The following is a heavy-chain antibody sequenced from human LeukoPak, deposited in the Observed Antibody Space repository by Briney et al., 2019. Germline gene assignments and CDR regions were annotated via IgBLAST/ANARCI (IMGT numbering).Heavy chain of an antibody. J-gene: IGHJ5*02. CDR3: ASGPSPASAAKNWFDP. V-gene: IGHV4-34*01. Sequence: SETLSLTCAVYGGSFSGYYWSWIRQPPGKGLEWIGEINHSGSTNCNPSLKSRVTISVDTSKNQFSLKLSSVTAADTAVYYCASGPSPASAAKNWFDPWGQGTLVTVSS. CDR2: INHSGST. D-gene: IGHD2-2*01. CDR1: GGSFSGYY.